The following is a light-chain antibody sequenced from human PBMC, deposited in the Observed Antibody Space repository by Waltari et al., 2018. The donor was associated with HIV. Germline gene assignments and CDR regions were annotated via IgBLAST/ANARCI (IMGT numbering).Light chain of an antibody. CDR2: EVS. Sequence: QSALTQPASVSGSPGQSITISCTGTSSAVGGYYVSWYQQHPGKAPKLMIYEVSNRPSGVSNRFSGSKSGNTASLTISGLQAEDEADYYCSSYTSSSTPVFGTGTKVTVL. J-gene: IGLJ1*01. CDR1: SSAVGGYY. CDR3: SSYTSSSTPV. V-gene: IGLV2-14*01.